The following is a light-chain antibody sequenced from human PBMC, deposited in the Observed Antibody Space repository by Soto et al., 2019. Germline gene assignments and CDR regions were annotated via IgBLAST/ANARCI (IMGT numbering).Light chain of an antibody. J-gene: IGKJ1*01. CDR2: GIS. CDR3: QQYGSSPTWT. CDR1: HTISSSY. V-gene: IGKV3-20*01. Sequence: EIVLTQSPGTLSLSPGERATLSCRASHTISSSYLAWYQQKPGQAPRLLMYGISRRATGIPDRFSGSGSGTDFTLTISRLEPEDSAVYYCQQYGSSPTWTFGQGTKVAIK.